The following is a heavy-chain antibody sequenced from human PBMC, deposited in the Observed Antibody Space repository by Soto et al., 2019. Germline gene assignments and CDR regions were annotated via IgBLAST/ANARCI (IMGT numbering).Heavy chain of an antibody. CDR3: AKIRTTRLSDY. CDR2: ISGSGVDT. Sequence: PGGSLRLSCAASGFTFRNYPMTWVRQAAGKGLDWVSTISGSGVDTYYPNSVKGRVTISRDNSKNTLYLQINSLRAEDTAIYYCAKIRTTRLSDYWGQGTLVTVSS. D-gene: IGHD4-17*01. V-gene: IGHV3-23*01. CDR1: GFTFRNYP. J-gene: IGHJ4*02.